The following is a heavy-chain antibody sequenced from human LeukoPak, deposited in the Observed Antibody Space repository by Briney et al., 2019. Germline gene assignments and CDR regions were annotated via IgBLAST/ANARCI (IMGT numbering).Heavy chain of an antibody. D-gene: IGHD5-12*01. V-gene: IGHV1-69*13. CDR3: ARAPYSGYDGAFDI. CDR2: IIPIFGTA. J-gene: IGHJ3*02. CDR1: GYTFTSYA. Sequence: SVKVSCKASGYTFTSYAISWVRQAPGQGLEWMGGIIPIFGTANYAQKFQGRVTITADESTSTAYMELSSLRSEDTAVYYCARAPYSGYDGAFDIWGQGTMVTVSS.